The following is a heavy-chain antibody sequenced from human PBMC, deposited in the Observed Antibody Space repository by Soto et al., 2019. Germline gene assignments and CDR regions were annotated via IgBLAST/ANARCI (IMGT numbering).Heavy chain of an antibody. V-gene: IGHV3-74*01. J-gene: IGHJ4*02. D-gene: IGHD3-10*01. Sequence: EVQLVESGGGLVQPGGSLRLSCAASGFTFSSYWMHWVRQAPGKGLVWVSRINSDGSRTSYADSVKGRFTISRDNAKTTLYLQMNSLRAEATAVYYYASLWSNYSGSGSYSHDYWGQGTLVTVSS. CDR3: ASLWSNYSGSGSYSHDY. CDR1: GFTFSSYW. CDR2: INSDGSRT.